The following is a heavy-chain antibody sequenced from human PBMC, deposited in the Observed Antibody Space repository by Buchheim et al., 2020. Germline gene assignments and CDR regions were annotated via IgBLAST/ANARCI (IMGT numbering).Heavy chain of an antibody. V-gene: IGHV4-39*01. J-gene: IGHJ5*02. CDR1: GGSISSSSYY. CDR2: IYYSGST. CDR3: ARRARYHYNWFDP. Sequence: QLQLQESGPGLVKPSETLSPTCTVSGGSISSSSYYWGWIRQPPGKGLEWIGSIYYSGSTYYNPSLKSRVTISVDTSKNQFSLKLSSVTAADTAVYYCARRARYHYNWFDPWGQGTL. D-gene: IGHD1-20*01.